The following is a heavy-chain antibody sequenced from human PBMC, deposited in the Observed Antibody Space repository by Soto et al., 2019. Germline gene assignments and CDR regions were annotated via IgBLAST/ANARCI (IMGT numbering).Heavy chain of an antibody. CDR3: AKDGDDDILTGYYYSSWFDP. CDR2: VRQDGSQK. V-gene: IGHV3-7*03. D-gene: IGHD3-9*01. Sequence: GGSLRLSCEASGFTFSSYWMSWVRQAPGKGLEWVANVRQDGSQKYLVDSVKGRFTISRDNAKNSMYLQMNSLRAEDTAVYYCAKDGDDDILTGYYYSSWFDPWGQGTLVTVSS. CDR1: GFTFSSYW. J-gene: IGHJ5*02.